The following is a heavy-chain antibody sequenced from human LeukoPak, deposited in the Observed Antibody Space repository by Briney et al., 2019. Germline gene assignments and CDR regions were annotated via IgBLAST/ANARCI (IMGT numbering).Heavy chain of an antibody. V-gene: IGHV4-39*01. Sequence: SATLSLTCTVSGGSISSYYWGWIRQPPGKGLEWIGSIYYSGSTYYNPSLKSRVTISVDTSKNQFSLKLSSVTAADTAVYYCARHGGGSSWYSEDYYYYYMGVWGKGTTVTISS. CDR2: IYYSGST. CDR3: ARHGGGSSWYSEDYYYYYMGV. D-gene: IGHD6-13*01. CDR1: GGSISSYY. J-gene: IGHJ6*03.